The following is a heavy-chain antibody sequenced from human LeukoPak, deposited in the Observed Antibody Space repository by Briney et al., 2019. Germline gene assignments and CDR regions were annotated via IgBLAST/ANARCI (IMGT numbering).Heavy chain of an antibody. CDR3: ARHRTPHFGWYPAYYFDY. Sequence: TSETLSLTCAVYSGSFSGYYWSWIRQPPGKGLEWIGEINHSGSTNYNPSLKSRVTISVDTSKNQFSLKLSSVTAADTAVYYCARHRTPHFGWYPAYYFDYWGQGTLVTVSS. V-gene: IGHV4-34*01. J-gene: IGHJ4*02. D-gene: IGHD6-19*01. CDR1: SGSFSGYY. CDR2: INHSGST.